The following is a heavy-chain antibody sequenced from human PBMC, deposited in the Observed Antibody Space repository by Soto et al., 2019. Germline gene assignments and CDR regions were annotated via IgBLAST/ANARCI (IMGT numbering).Heavy chain of an antibody. Sequence: SQTLSLTCAISGDSVPSDSAAWNWIRQSPSRGLEWLGRTYYRSKWYNDYAVSVKSRITINPDTSKNQFSLQLNSVTPEDTAVYYCARDDYGGKIGYYYGMDVWGQGTTVTVSS. D-gene: IGHD4-17*01. CDR1: GDSVPSDSAA. J-gene: IGHJ6*02. CDR3: ARDDYGGKIGYYYGMDV. CDR2: TYYRSKWYN. V-gene: IGHV6-1*01.